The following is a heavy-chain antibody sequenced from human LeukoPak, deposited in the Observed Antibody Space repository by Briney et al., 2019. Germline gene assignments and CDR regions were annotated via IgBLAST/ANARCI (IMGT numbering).Heavy chain of an antibody. CDR1: GFTFSTYA. Sequence: GGSLRLSCAVSGFTFSTYAMTWVRQAPGKGLEWVSGISGSGDSTFYADSVRGRFTVSRDNSKNTLFLQMTSLRAEDTAVYYCAKVGNYYYYSGMDVWGQGTTVTVSS. CDR2: ISGSGDST. V-gene: IGHV3-23*01. J-gene: IGHJ6*02. D-gene: IGHD1-14*01. CDR3: AKVGNYYYYSGMDV.